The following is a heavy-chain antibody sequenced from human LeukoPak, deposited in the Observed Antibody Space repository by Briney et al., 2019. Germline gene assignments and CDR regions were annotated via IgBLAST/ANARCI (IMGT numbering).Heavy chain of an antibody. Sequence: GGSLRLSCAASGFTFSSYGMPWVRQAPGKGLEWVAVIWYDGSNKYYADSVKGRFTISRDNSRNTLYLQMNSLRAEDTAVYYCARARGSTRKLPGWFDPWGQGTLVTVSS. J-gene: IGHJ5*02. V-gene: IGHV3-33*01. CDR1: GFTFSSYG. CDR3: ARARGSTRKLPGWFDP. D-gene: IGHD2-2*01. CDR2: IWYDGSNK.